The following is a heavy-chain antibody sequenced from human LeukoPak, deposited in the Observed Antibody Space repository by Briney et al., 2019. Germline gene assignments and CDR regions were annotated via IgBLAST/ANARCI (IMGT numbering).Heavy chain of an antibody. J-gene: IGHJ6*02. Sequence: GGSLRLSCAASGFTFSDYAMSWVRQAPGKGLEWVSVISGSGVSTDYADSVKGRFPISRDSSKNTVYLLMDSLRADDTAVYYCAKTESAGGGPQDVWGQGTTVTVSS. CDR3: AKTESAGGGPQDV. CDR2: ISGSGVST. CDR1: GFTFSDYA. V-gene: IGHV3-23*01. D-gene: IGHD3-10*01.